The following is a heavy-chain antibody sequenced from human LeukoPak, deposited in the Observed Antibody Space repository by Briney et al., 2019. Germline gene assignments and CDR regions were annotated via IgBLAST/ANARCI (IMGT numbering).Heavy chain of an antibody. V-gene: IGHV3-48*03. CDR2: ISSSGSTI. D-gene: IGHD1-26*01. CDR3: ARQDSGSYYGGVY. CDR1: GXTFSSYE. J-gene: IGHJ4*02. Sequence: PGGSLRLSCAASGXTFSSYEVNWVRQAPGKGLEWVSYISSSGSTIYYADSVKGRFTISRDNAKNSLYLQMNSLRAEDTAVYYCARQDSGSYYGGVYWGQGTLVIVSS.